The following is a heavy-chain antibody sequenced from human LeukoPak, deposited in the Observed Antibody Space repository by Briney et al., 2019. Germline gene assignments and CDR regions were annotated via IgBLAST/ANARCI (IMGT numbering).Heavy chain of an antibody. CDR2: ISAYNGNT. CDR1: GYTFTSYG. D-gene: IGHD6-13*01. CDR3: ARLIAADDEAAAGTSLWFDP. V-gene: IGHV1-18*01. Sequence: ASVKVSCKASGYTFTSYGISWVRQAPGKGLEWMGWISAYNGNTNYAQKLQGRVTMTTDTSTSTAYMELRSLRSDDTAVYYCARLIAADDEAAAGTSLWFDPWGQGTLVTVSS. J-gene: IGHJ5*02.